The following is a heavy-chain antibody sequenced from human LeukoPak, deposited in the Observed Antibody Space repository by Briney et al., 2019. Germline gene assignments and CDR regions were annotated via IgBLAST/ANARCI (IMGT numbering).Heavy chain of an antibody. CDR2: INPNSGGT. D-gene: IGHD1-7*01. J-gene: IGHJ4*02. Sequence: GASVKVSCTASGYTFTVYYMHWVRQAPGQGLEWMGWINPNSGGTNYAQKFQGWVTMTRDTSISTAYMELSRLRSDDTAVYYCARALNWNYRRAFDYWGQGTLVTVSS. CDR1: GYTFTVYY. CDR3: ARALNWNYRRAFDY. V-gene: IGHV1-2*04.